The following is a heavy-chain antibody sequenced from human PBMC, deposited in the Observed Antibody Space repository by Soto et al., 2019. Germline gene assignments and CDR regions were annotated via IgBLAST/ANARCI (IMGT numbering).Heavy chain of an antibody. Sequence: RLSCAASGFTFSSYGMHWVRQAPGKGLEWVAVIWYDGSNKYYADSVKGRFTISRDNSKNTLYLQMNSLRAEDTAVYYCARDNYDFWSGYPPASFDYWGQGTLVTVSS. D-gene: IGHD3-3*01. CDR2: IWYDGSNK. CDR1: GFTFSSYG. CDR3: ARDNYDFWSGYPPASFDY. J-gene: IGHJ4*02. V-gene: IGHV3-33*01.